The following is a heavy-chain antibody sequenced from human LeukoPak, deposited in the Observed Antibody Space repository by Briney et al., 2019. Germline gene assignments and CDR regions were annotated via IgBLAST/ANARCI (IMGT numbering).Heavy chain of an antibody. Sequence: GGSLRLSCAASGFTFSSYGMHWVSQAPGKGLEWVAVIWYDGSNKYYADSVKGRFTISRDNSRNTLYLQMNSLRAEDTAVYYCARDHCTNGVCWYGMDVWGQGTTVTVS. CDR2: IWYDGSNK. CDR1: GFTFSSYG. V-gene: IGHV3-33*01. D-gene: IGHD2-8*01. J-gene: IGHJ6*02. CDR3: ARDHCTNGVCWYGMDV.